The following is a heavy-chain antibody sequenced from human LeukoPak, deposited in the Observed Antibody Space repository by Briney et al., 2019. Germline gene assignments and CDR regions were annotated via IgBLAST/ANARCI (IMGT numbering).Heavy chain of an antibody. J-gene: IGHJ4*02. V-gene: IGHV4-4*07. CDR1: GGSISSYY. CDR2: IYTSGST. Sequence: PSETLSLTCTVSGGSISSYYWSWIRQPAGKGLEWIGRIYTSGSTNYNPSLKSRVTMSVDTSKNQFFLKLSSVTAADTAVYYCARASRDTYYDILTGYHFDYWGQGTLVTVSS. CDR3: ARASRDTYYDILTGYHFDY. D-gene: IGHD3-9*01.